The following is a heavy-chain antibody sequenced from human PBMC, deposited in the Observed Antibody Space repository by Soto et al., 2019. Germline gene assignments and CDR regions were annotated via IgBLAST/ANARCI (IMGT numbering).Heavy chain of an antibody. CDR3: TTDMATMVRRYGMDV. CDR2: IKSKTDGVTT. D-gene: IGHD3-10*01. CDR1: GFTFSNAW. V-gene: IGHV3-15*01. Sequence: GWLGRACAASGFTFSNAWMSGVRQAPGKGLEWVGLIKSKTDGVTTDYAAPVKGRFTISRDDSKNTLYLQMNSLKTEDTAVYYCTTDMATMVRRYGMDVWGQGTTVTVYS. J-gene: IGHJ6*02.